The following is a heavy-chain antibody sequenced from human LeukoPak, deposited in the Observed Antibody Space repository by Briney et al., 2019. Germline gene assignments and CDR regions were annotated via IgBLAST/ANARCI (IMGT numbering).Heavy chain of an antibody. V-gene: IGHV3-30*03. J-gene: IGHJ2*01. CDR3: ARDHEIYDSGSDWYFDL. D-gene: IGHD3-10*01. CDR2: ISYDGSNK. CDR1: GFTFSSYG. Sequence: GGSLRLSCAASGFTFSSYGMHWVRQAPGKGLEWVADISYDGSNKYYADSVKGRFTISRDNSKNTLYLQVNSLRAEDTAVYYCARDHEIYDSGSDWYFDLWGRGTLVTVSS.